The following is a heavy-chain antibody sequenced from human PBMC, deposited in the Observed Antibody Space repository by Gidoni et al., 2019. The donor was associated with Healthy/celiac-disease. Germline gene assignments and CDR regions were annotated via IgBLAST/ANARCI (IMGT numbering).Heavy chain of an antibody. J-gene: IGHJ5*02. CDR1: GYSFTSYW. CDR3: ARWGSMVRGVIITYWFDP. Sequence: EVQLVQSGAEVKKPGESMRISRKGSGYSFTSYWISWVRQMPGKGLEWMGRIDPSDSYTNYSPSFQGHVTISADKSISTAYLQWSSLKASDTAMYYCARWGSMVRGVIITYWFDPWGQGTLVTVSS. V-gene: IGHV5-10-1*01. D-gene: IGHD3-10*01. CDR2: IDPSDSYT.